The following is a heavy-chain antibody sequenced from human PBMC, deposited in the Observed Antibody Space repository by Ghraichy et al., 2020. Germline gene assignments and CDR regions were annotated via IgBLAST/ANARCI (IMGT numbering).Heavy chain of an antibody. Sequence: GGSLRLSCTASGFTVSSNYMSWVRQAPGKGLEWVSVIYSGGSTYYADSVKGRFTISRDNSKNTLYLQMNSLRAEDTAVYYCARVGARGYSYGAYYGMDVWGQGTTVTVSS. CDR3: ARVGARGYSYGAYYGMDV. J-gene: IGHJ6*02. V-gene: IGHV3-66*01. CDR1: GFTVSSNY. CDR2: IYSGGST. D-gene: IGHD5-12*01.